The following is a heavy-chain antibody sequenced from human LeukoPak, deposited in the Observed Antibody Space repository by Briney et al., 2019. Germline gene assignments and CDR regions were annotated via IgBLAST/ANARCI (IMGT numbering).Heavy chain of an antibody. Sequence: PGGSLRLSCAASGFTFDSYILSWVRQAPGKGLEWVSPISSSGSNIYYADSLKGRFTISRDNAKNSLYLQMNSLRAEDTAVYYCAKYYYDTSGYFPYFDHWGQGTLVTVSS. D-gene: IGHD3-22*01. V-gene: IGHV3-21*01. CDR3: AKYYYDTSGYFPYFDH. J-gene: IGHJ4*02. CDR1: GFTFDSYI. CDR2: ISSSGSNI.